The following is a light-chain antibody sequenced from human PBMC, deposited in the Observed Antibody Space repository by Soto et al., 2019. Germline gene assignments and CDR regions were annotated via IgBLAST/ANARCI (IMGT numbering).Light chain of an antibody. J-gene: IGLJ1*01. V-gene: IGLV2-14*01. CDR2: EVS. CDR3: SSYTSSSTNYV. CDR1: SSDVGGYNY. Sequence: QSALTQPASVSGSPGQSITISCTGTSSDVGGYNYVSWYQQHPGKAPKLMIYEVSNRPSGVSNRVSGSKSGNTASLTISGRQAEDEADYYCSSYTSSSTNYVFGTGTKLTVL.